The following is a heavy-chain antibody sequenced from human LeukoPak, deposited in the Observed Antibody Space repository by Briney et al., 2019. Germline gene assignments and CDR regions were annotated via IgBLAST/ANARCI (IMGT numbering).Heavy chain of an antibody. CDR1: GFTFSSYS. D-gene: IGHD3-22*01. CDR2: ISSSSSII. CDR3: ARWDDSSGYYPYYFDY. V-gene: IGHV3-48*01. J-gene: IGHJ4*02. Sequence: PGGSLRLSCAASGFTFSSYSMNWVRQAPGKGLEWVSYISSSSSIIYYADSLKGRFTISRDNAKKSLYLQMNSLRAEDTAVYYCARWDDSSGYYPYYFDYWGQGTLVTVSS.